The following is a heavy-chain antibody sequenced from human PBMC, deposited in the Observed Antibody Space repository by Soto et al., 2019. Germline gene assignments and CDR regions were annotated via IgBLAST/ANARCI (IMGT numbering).Heavy chain of an antibody. J-gene: IGHJ4*01. CDR2: VRGSDAGT. D-gene: IGHD1-26*01. Sequence: PGGSLRLSCAASGFTFNNYAMSWVRQAPGKAPEWVAAVRGSDAGTYHADSVRGRFTSSRDNLNNFLYLQMNSLRAEDTAIYYCARDLRGAFDYWGRGTLVTVSS. V-gene: IGHV3-23*01. CDR3: ARDLRGAFDY. CDR1: GFTFNNYA.